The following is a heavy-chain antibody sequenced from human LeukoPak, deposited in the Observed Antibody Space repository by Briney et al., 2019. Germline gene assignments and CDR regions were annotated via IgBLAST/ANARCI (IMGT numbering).Heavy chain of an antibody. D-gene: IGHD5-18*01. CDR1: GGSISSSNW. Sequence: SETLSLTCAVSGGSISSSNWWSWVRQPPGKGLEWIGEIYHSGSTNYNPSLKSRVTISVDKSKNQFSLKLSSATAADTAVYYCARVVAIQLWSSGNWFGPWGQGTLVTVSS. J-gene: IGHJ5*02. CDR2: IYHSGST. CDR3: ARVVAIQLWSSGNWFGP. V-gene: IGHV4-4*02.